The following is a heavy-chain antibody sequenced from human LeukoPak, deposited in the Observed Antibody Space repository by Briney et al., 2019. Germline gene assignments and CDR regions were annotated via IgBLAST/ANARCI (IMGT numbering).Heavy chain of an antibody. D-gene: IGHD2-15*01. V-gene: IGHV4-4*07. CDR1: GGSISSYY. CDR3: AAQWGYCSGGSCYFDY. J-gene: IGHJ4*02. Sequence: SETLSLTCTVSGGSISSYYWSWIRQPAGKGLEWIGRIYTSGSTNYNPSLKSRVTMSVDTSKNQFSLKLSSVTAADTAVYYCAAQWGYCSGGSCYFDYWGQGTLVTVSS. CDR2: IYTSGST.